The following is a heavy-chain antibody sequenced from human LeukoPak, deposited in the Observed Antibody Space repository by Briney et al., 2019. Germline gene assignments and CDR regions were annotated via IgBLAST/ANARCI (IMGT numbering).Heavy chain of an antibody. Sequence: ASVKVSCKASGYTFTGYYIHWVRQAPGQGLEWLGWINPNSGGTNYAQKFQGRVTMTRDTSINTAYMELNRLRLDDTAVYYCARPDYGSGNYYYFENWGQGTLVTVSS. J-gene: IGHJ4*02. CDR1: GYTFTGYY. CDR2: INPNSGGT. V-gene: IGHV1-2*02. CDR3: ARPDYGSGNYYYFEN. D-gene: IGHD3-10*01.